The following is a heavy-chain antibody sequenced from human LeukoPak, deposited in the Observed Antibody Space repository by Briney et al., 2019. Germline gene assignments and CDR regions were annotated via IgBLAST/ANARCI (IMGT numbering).Heavy chain of an antibody. CDR2: IIPILGIA. CDR1: GGTFSSYA. Sequence: SVKVSCKASGGTFSSYAISWVRQAPGQGLEWMGRIIPILGIANYAQKFQGRVTITADKSTSTAYMELSSLRSEDTAVYYCARDYYDSSGYNDYWGQGTLVTVSS. J-gene: IGHJ4*02. CDR3: ARDYYDSSGYNDY. D-gene: IGHD3-22*01. V-gene: IGHV1-69*04.